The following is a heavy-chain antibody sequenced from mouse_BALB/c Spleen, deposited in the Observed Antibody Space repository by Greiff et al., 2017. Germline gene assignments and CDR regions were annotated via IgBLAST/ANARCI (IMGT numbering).Heavy chain of an antibody. D-gene: IGHD2-2*01. CDR2: INPGSGGT. V-gene: IGHV1-54*01. Sequence: QVQLKESGAELVRPGTSVKVSCKASGYAFTNYLIEWVKQRPGQGLEWIGVINPGSGGTNYNEKFKGKATLTADKSSSTAYMQLSSLTSDDSAVYFCAREGAYGYDGPFAYWGQGTLVTVSA. CDR1: GYAFTNYL. J-gene: IGHJ3*01. CDR3: AREGAYGYDGPFAY.